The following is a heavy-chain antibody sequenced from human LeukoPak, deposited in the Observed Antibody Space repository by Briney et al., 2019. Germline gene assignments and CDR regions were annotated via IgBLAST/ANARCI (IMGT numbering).Heavy chain of an antibody. V-gene: IGHV3-7*01. J-gene: IGHJ4*02. CDR2: IKEDGTEK. CDR3: VWQYVWGTSNPDY. D-gene: IGHD3-16*01. CDR1: GFTFTTSR. Sequence: GGSLRLSCAASGFTFTTSRMSWVRQAPGKGLEWLGHIKEDGTEKYYLDSVRGRFTLSRDNAKNSLYLQMDRLRAEDSAVYYCVWQYVWGTSNPDYWGQGTLVTVTS.